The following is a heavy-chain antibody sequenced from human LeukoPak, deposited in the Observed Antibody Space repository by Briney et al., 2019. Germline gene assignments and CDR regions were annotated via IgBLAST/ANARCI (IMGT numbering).Heavy chain of an antibody. V-gene: IGHV3-30*18. CDR2: ISYDGSNK. Sequence: GGSLRLSCAASGFTFSSYGMHWVRQAPGKGLEWVAVISYDGSNKYYADSVKGRFTISRDNSKNTLYLQMNSLRAEDTAVYYCAKGQVWSSHGYYYGMDVWGQGTTVTVSS. CDR1: GFTFSSYG. D-gene: IGHD4/OR15-4a*01. J-gene: IGHJ6*02. CDR3: AKGQVWSSHGYYYGMDV.